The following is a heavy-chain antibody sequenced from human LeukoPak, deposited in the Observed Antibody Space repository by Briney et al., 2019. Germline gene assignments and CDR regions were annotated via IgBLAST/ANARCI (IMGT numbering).Heavy chain of an antibody. CDR3: ARVIIAVASDAFDI. Sequence: ASVTVSFKASGYTFTGYYMHWVRQAPGQGLEWMGWINPNSGGTNYAQKFQGRVTMTRDTSISTAYMELSRLRSDDTAVYYCARVIIAVASDAFDIWGQGTMVTVSS. CDR1: GYTFTGYY. D-gene: IGHD6-19*01. J-gene: IGHJ3*02. CDR2: INPNSGGT. V-gene: IGHV1-2*02.